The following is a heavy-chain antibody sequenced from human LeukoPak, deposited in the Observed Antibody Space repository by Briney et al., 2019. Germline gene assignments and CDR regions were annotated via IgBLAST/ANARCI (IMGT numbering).Heavy chain of an antibody. CDR3: ARGPKYYVPFDY. V-gene: IGHV4-30-4*01. CDR2: IYYSGST. D-gene: IGHD3-10*02. J-gene: IGHJ4*02. Sequence: SETLSLTCTVSGGSISSGDYYWSWIRQPPGKGLEWIGYIYYSGSTYYNPSLKSRVTISVDTSKNQFSLKLSSVTAADTAVYYCARGPKYYVPFDYWGQGTLVTVSS. CDR1: GGSISSGDYY.